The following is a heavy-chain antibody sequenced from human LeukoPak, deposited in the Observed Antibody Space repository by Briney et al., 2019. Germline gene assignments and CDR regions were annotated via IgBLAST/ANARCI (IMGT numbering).Heavy chain of an antibody. Sequence: SETLSLTCTVSGGPIYSYYWSWIRQTAGKGLEWIGRLYPGVSTNYNPSLKSRVTMSVDTSKNQFALKLSAVTAADTAVYYCARLKFYDSTGYSPGHYMDIWGKGTTVTVSS. J-gene: IGHJ6*03. D-gene: IGHD3-22*01. CDR3: ARLKFYDSTGYSPGHYMDI. CDR1: GGPIYSYY. V-gene: IGHV4-4*07. CDR2: LYPGVST.